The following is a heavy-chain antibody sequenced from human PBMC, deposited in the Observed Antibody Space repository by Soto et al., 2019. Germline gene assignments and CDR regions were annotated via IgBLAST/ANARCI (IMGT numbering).Heavy chain of an antibody. CDR2: VHPSGST. Sequence: LQTMPLTCTVSGGSISSYYWGWIRQSPDKGLEWIGEVHPSGSTDYNPSLKSRLTLSLDTSKNQFSLKVASVTAAHTAVYFWPRGKPSGYRVGPRNVFYYGLDFWAPGTTVTVSS. J-gene: IGHJ6*02. V-gene: IGHV4-34*01. CDR3: PRGKPSGYRVGPRNVFYYGLDF. CDR1: GGSISSYY. D-gene: IGHD5-18*01.